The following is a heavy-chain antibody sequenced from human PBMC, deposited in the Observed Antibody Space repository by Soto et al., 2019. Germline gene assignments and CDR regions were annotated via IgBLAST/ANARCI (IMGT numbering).Heavy chain of an antibody. CDR3: ARVEGGYYGSGSYGFEY. CDR1: GFTFSNYW. Sequence: EVQLVESGGGLVQPGGSLSLSCAASGFTFSNYWMTWVRQAPGKGLEWVANIKQDGSEKYYVDSVKGRSTISRDNAKNSVYLHMDSLRGEDTAVYYCARVEGGYYGSGSYGFEYWGQGSLVTV. J-gene: IGHJ4*02. V-gene: IGHV3-7*01. D-gene: IGHD3-10*01. CDR2: IKQDGSEK.